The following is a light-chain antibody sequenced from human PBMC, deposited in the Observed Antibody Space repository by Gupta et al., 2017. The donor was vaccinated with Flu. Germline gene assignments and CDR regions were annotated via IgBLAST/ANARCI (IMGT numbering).Light chain of an antibody. J-gene: IGLJ1*01. Sequence: QSALTQPAPVAGPPRTSITISCPGTSSDVGRFNVVSWYPQHPGKAPKLIIYEARKRPSGVSNRFSGAKSGNTASLTISGLQAEDEADYFCCSYAGSDLYVFGTGTAVTIL. CDR3: CSYAGSDLYV. V-gene: IGLV2-23*01. CDR1: SSDVGRFNV. CDR2: EAR.